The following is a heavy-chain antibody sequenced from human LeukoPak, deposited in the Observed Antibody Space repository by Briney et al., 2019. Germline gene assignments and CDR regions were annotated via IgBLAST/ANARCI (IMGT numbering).Heavy chain of an antibody. Sequence: SETLSLTCAVYGGSFSGYYWSWIRQPPGKGLEWIGEINHSGSTNYNPSLKSRVTISVDTSKNQFSLKLSSVTAADTAVYYCASPVWSGSLGDYYYMDVWGKGTTVTVSS. CDR1: GGSFSGYY. D-gene: IGHD3-3*01. CDR2: INHSGST. CDR3: ASPVWSGSLGDYYYMDV. V-gene: IGHV4-34*01. J-gene: IGHJ6*03.